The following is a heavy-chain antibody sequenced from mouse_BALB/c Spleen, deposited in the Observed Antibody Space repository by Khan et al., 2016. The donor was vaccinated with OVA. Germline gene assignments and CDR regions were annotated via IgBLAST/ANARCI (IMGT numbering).Heavy chain of an antibody. CDR3: ARQPYYHYNVMDY. Sequence: QMQLEESGPGLVVPSQSLSITCTISGFSLTNYGIHWVRQPPGKGLEWLVVIWSDGSTTYNSALKSRLTITKDNSKSQVFLKMNSLQTDDTAIYFCARQPYYHYNVMDYWGQGTSVTVSS. V-gene: IGHV2-6-1*01. J-gene: IGHJ4*01. CDR1: GFSLTNYG. CDR2: IWSDGST. D-gene: IGHD2-10*01.